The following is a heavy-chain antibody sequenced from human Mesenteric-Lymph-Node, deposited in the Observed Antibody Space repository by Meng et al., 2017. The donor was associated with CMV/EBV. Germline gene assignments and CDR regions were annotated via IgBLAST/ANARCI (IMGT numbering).Heavy chain of an antibody. D-gene: IGHD2/OR15-2a*01. Sequence: KVSCKASGHTFTNYWIAWVRQMPGKGLEWMGIIYLGDSETRYSPSFQGQVTISADKSISTAYLQWSSLKASDTAMYYCARERKRYCDSTSCYGFGAFDIWGQGTMVTVSS. V-gene: IGHV5-51*01. CDR1: GHTFTNYW. CDR3: ARERKRYCDSTSCYGFGAFDI. J-gene: IGHJ3*02. CDR2: IYLGDSET.